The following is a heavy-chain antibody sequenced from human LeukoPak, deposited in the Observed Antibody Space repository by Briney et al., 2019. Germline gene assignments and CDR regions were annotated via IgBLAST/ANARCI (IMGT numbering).Heavy chain of an antibody. J-gene: IGHJ5*02. Sequence: SETLSLTCTVSGGSISSYYWSWIRQPAGKGLEWIGRIYTSGSTNYNPSLKSRVTMSVDTSKNQFSLKPSSVTAADTAVYYCARDEDCSSTSCPGTFDPWGQGTLVTVSS. V-gene: IGHV4-4*07. D-gene: IGHD2-2*01. CDR3: ARDEDCSSTSCPGTFDP. CDR2: IYTSGST. CDR1: GGSISSYY.